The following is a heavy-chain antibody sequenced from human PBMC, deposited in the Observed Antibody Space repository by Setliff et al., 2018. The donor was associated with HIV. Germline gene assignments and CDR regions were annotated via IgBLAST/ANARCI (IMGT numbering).Heavy chain of an antibody. CDR3: ARDHELGAFDL. V-gene: IGHV4-59*01. J-gene: IGHJ3*01. CDR2: IYNGGNT. Sequence: SETLSLTCSVSGVSINTYYWSWIRQPPGKGLEWFGYIYNGGNTSYNPSLKSRVTIQIDRSNNHFSLNLRSATTADTAVYFCARDHELGAFDLWGQGTMVTVSS. CDR1: GVSINTYY. D-gene: IGHD1-26*01.